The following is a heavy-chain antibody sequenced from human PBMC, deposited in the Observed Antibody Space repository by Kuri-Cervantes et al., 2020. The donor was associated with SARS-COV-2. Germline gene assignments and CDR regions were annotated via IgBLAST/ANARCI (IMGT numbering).Heavy chain of an antibody. CDR1: GFTFSSYA. D-gene: IGHD3-10*01. CDR3: AKGGPMVRGEIRNNPSDP. V-gene: IGHV3-23*01. Sequence: GESLKISCAASGFTFSSYAMSWVRQAPGKGLEWVSLITGSGDNTYYADSVRGRFTISRDNSRNTLYLQMNSLRTEDTAVYYCAKGGPMVRGEIRNNPSDPWGQGTLVTVSS. J-gene: IGHJ5*02. CDR2: ITGSGDNT.